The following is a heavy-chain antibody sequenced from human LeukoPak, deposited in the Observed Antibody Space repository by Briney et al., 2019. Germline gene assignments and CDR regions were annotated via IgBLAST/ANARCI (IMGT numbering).Heavy chain of an antibody. J-gene: IGHJ4*02. V-gene: IGHV3-53*01. CDR3: ARADYGNDY. Sequence: PGGSLRLSCAASGLTFSSNYMSWVRQAPGKGLEWVSVIYSGGSTYYADSVKGRFTISRDNSKNTLYLQMNSLRAEDTAVYYCARADYGNDYWGQGTLVTVSS. D-gene: IGHD4/OR15-4a*01. CDR2: IYSGGST. CDR1: GLTFSSNY.